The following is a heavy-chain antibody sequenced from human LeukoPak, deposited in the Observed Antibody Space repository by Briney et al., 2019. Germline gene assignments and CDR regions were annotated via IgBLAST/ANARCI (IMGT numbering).Heavy chain of an antibody. V-gene: IGHV1-2*06. CDR2: INPNSGGT. CDR1: GYTFTGYY. D-gene: IGHD1-26*01. Sequence: ASVKVSCTASGYTFTGYYMHWVRQAPGQGLEWMGRINPNSGGTNYAQKFQGRVTMTRDTSISTAYMELSRLRSDDTAVYYCARSMWELPEYYFDYWGQGTLVTVSS. CDR3: ARSMWELPEYYFDY. J-gene: IGHJ4*02.